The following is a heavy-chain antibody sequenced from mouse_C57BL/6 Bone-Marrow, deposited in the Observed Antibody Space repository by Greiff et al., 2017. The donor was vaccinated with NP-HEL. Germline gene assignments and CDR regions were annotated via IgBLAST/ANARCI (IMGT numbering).Heavy chain of an antibody. CDR3: AREGLYDGYYVYFGV. J-gene: IGHJ1*03. V-gene: IGHV1-78*01. D-gene: IGHD2-3*01. Sequence: VQLQQSDAELVKPGASVKISCKVSGYTFTDHTMHRSKQRSGHGLAEIGSIYPRDGSTKYNEKFKGKATLTADKSSSTAYMQLNSLTSEDSAVYFCAREGLYDGYYVYFGVWGTGTTVTVSS. CDR2: IYPRDGST. CDR1: GYTFTDHT.